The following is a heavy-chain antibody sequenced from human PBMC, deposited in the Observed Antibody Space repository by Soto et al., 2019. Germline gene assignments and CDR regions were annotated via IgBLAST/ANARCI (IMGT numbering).Heavy chain of an antibody. D-gene: IGHD3-9*01. J-gene: IGHJ6*03. CDR1: GGSISSYY. V-gene: IGHV4-59*01. CDR2: IYYSGST. Sequence: QVQLQESGPGLVKPSETLSLTCTVSGGSISSYYWSWIRQPPGKGLEWIGYIYYSGSTNYNPSLKSRVTISVDTSKNQFSLKLSFVTAADTAVYYCARGRYFDWLPHYYYYYMDVWGKGTTVTVSS. CDR3: ARGRYFDWLPHYYYYYMDV.